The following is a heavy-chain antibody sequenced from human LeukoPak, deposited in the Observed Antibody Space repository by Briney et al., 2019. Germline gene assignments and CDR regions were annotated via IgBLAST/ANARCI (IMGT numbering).Heavy chain of an antibody. CDR1: GGSFSGYY. J-gene: IGHJ6*03. V-gene: IGHV4-34*01. Sequence: SETLSLTCAVYGGSFSGYYWSWIRQPPGKGLEWIGEINHSGSTNYNPSLKSRVTISVDTSKNQFSLKLSSVTAAYTAVYYCASGVQLYYYYMDVWGKGTTVTVSS. CDR3: ASGVQLYYYYMDV. D-gene: IGHD6-6*01. CDR2: INHSGST.